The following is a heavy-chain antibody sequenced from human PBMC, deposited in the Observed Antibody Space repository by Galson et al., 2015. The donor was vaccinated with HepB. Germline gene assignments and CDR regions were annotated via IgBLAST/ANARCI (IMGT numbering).Heavy chain of an antibody. Sequence: TLSLTCAVYGGSFSGYYWSWIRQPPGKGLEWIGEINHSGSTNYNPSLKSRVTISVDTSKNQFSLKLSSVTAADTAVYYCARDGSGWAFDYWGQGTLVTVSS. V-gene: IGHV4-34*01. CDR2: INHSGST. CDR3: ARDGSGWAFDY. CDR1: GGSFSGYY. J-gene: IGHJ4*02. D-gene: IGHD6-19*01.